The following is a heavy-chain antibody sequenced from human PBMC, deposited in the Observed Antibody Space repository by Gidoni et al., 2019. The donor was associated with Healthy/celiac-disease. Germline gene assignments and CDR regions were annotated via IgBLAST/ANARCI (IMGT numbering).Heavy chain of an antibody. CDR3: ARDGYNDAFDI. V-gene: IGHV3-33*01. CDR2: IWYDGSNK. CDR1: GFTFSSYG. D-gene: IGHD5-12*01. J-gene: IGHJ3*02. Sequence: QLQLVESGGGVVQPGRSLRLSCSASGFTFSSYGMHWVRQAPGKGLEWVAVIWYDGSNKYYADSVKGRFTISRDNSKNTLYLQMNSLRAEDTAVYYCARDGYNDAFDIWGQGTMVTVSS.